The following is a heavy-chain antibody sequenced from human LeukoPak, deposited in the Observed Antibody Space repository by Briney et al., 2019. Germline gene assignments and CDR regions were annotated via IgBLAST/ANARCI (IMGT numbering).Heavy chain of an antibody. J-gene: IGHJ6*02. D-gene: IGHD2-15*01. CDR2: ISSSSSYI. CDR3: ARYDCSGGSCYDYYYGMDV. V-gene: IGHV3-21*01. Sequence: GGSLRLSCAVSGFTFSGFWMSWSRQAPGKGLEWVSSISSSSSYIYYADSVKGRFTISRDNAKNSLYLQMNSLRAEDTAVYYCARYDCSGGSCYDYYYGMDVWGQGTTVTVSS. CDR1: GFTFSGFW.